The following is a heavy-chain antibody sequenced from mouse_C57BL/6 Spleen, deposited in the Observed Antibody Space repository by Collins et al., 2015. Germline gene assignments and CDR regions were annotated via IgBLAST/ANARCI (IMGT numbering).Heavy chain of an antibody. CDR3: ASRGYGYYYAMDY. Sequence: DVQLQESGPGLVKPSQSLSLTCTVTGYSITSDYAWNWIRQFPGNKLEWMGYISYSGSTSYNPSPKSRISITRDTSKNQFFLQLNSVTTEDTATYYCASRGYGYYYAMDYWGQGTSVTVSS. CDR2: ISYSGST. J-gene: IGHJ4*01. D-gene: IGHD2-2*01. CDR1: GYSITSDYA. V-gene: IGHV3-2*02.